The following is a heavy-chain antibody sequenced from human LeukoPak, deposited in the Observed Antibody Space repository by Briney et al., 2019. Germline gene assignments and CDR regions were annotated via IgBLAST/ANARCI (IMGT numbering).Heavy chain of an antibody. CDR1: GGTFSNYG. D-gene: IGHD3-22*01. V-gene: IGHV1-69*01. Sequence: ASVKVSCKASGGTFSNYGINWVRQAPGQGLEWMGGIIPIFGTTNYAQKLQGRVTISADEFTSTAYMELSSLRAEDTAVYCCARAYYDSSGYYYVYFDYWGQGTLVTVSS. J-gene: IGHJ4*02. CDR2: IIPIFGTT. CDR3: ARAYYDSSGYYYVYFDY.